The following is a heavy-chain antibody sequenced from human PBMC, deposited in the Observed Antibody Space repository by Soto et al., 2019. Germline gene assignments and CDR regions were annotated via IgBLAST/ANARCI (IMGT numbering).Heavy chain of an antibody. V-gene: IGHV1-69*06. CDR1: GGTFSSYA. CDR2: IIPIFGTA. Sequence: QVQLVQSGAEVKKPGSSVKVSCKASGGTFSSYAISWVRQAPGQGLEWMGGIIPIFGTANYAQKFQGRVTITADKSTSTAYMQLSSLRSEDTAVYYWPRERSGRYYFDYWGQGPLVTVSS. J-gene: IGHJ4*02. D-gene: IGHD4-17*01. CDR3: PRERSGRYYFDY.